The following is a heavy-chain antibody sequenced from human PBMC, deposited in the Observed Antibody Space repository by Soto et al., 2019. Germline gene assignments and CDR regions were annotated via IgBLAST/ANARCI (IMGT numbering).Heavy chain of an antibody. V-gene: IGHV1-24*01. J-gene: IGHJ3*02. CDR1: GGTFSSYA. Sequence: GASVKVSCKASGGTFSSYAISWVRQAPGKGLEWMGGFDPEDGETIYAQKFQGRVTMTEDTSTDTAYMELSSLRSEDTAVYYCARSIYYYGSGSYSDAFDIWGQGTMVTVSS. CDR2: FDPEDGET. D-gene: IGHD3-10*01. CDR3: ARSIYYYGSGSYSDAFDI.